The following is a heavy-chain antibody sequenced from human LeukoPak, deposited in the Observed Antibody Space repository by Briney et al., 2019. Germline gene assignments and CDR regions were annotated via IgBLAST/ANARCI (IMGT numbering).Heavy chain of an antibody. D-gene: IGHD2-15*01. CDR1: GYTFNSYA. CDR2: IHTNTGKP. V-gene: IGHV7-4-1*02. CDR3: ARRGQGSCSGGSCYLPHY. J-gene: IGHJ4*02. Sequence: GASVKASCKTSGYTFNSYAMNWVRQAPGQGLEWMGWIHTNTGKPTYAQGFTGRSVFSLDTSVSTAYLQISSLKAEDTAVYYCARRGQGSCSGGSCYLPHYWGQGTLVTVSS.